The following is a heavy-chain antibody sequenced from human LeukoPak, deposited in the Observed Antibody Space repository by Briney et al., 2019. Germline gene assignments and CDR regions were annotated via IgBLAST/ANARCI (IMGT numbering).Heavy chain of an antibody. D-gene: IGHD6-25*01. V-gene: IGHV4-39*01. CDR2: IYHSWNT. Sequence: SETLSLTCTVSGDSISSSNYFWGWIRQPPGKGLEWVGNIYHSWNTFYNPSLKSRVTISADTSKNQFSLKLTFVTVADTAVYYCARQLYSSATVWGQGTTVIVSS. CDR3: ARQLYSSATV. CDR1: GDSISSSNYF. J-gene: IGHJ6*02.